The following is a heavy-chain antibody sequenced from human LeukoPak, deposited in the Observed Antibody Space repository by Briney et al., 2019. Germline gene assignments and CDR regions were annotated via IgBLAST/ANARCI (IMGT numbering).Heavy chain of an antibody. V-gene: IGHV3-23*01. CDR1: GFTFSTYT. Sequence: GGSLRLSCAASGFTFSTYTMCWVRHPPGKRLEWVSIIGSSGGGIHYADSVKGRFTISRDNSKNALYLQMNSLRVEDTAVYYCAIDPNWGTHSWGQGVLVTVSS. CDR2: IGSSGGGI. CDR3: AIDPNWGTHS. J-gene: IGHJ4*02. D-gene: IGHD7-27*01.